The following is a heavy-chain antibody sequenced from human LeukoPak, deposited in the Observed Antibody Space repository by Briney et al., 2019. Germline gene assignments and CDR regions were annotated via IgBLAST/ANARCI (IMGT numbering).Heavy chain of an antibody. D-gene: IGHD3-10*01. CDR1: GGSISSGSYY. CDR3: AGSNYDNWSDP. CDR2: IYHSGNT. Sequence: SETLSLTCTVSGGSISSGSYYCGWIRQPPGKGLEWIGSIYHSGNTYYNPSLKSRVTLSVDTSKNQFSLKLSSVTAADTAVYYCAGSNYDNWSDPWGQGTLVSVSS. J-gene: IGHJ5*02. V-gene: IGHV4-39*01.